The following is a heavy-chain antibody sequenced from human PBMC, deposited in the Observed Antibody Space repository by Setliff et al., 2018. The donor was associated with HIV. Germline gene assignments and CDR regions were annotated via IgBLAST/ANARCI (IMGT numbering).Heavy chain of an antibody. J-gene: IGHJ3*02. CDR1: GFTFSDYW. CDR2: INQDGSAK. Sequence: GSLKISCAASGFTFSDYWMTWFRQAPGKGLEWVANINQDGSAKYYVDSVKGRFTISRDNAQNSLYLQMNSLRAEDTAVYYCAREVVVVVATTDAFDIWGQGTMVTVSS. V-gene: IGHV3-7*03. D-gene: IGHD2-15*01. CDR3: AREVVVVVATTDAFDI.